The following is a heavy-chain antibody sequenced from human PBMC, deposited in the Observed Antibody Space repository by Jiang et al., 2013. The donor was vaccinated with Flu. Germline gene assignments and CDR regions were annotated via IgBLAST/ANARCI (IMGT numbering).Heavy chain of an antibody. CDR1: GFSLRNDGLR. Sequence: KPTQTLTLTCTLSGFSLRNDGLRASWIRQAPGKALEWLARIDWGDDKFYCASLKTRLTIFKDTSKNQVVLIMTNMDPVDTATYYCARPHGSSGWYYLDYWGQGTLVTVSS. J-gene: IGHJ4*02. V-gene: IGHV2-70*04. CDR3: ARPHGSSGWYYLDY. D-gene: IGHD6-19*01. CDR2: IDWGDDK.